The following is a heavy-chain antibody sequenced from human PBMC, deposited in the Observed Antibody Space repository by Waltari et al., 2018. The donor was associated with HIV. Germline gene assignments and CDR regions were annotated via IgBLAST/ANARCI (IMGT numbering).Heavy chain of an antibody. Sequence: VQLLESGGGLVEPGGSVRLACAASGFTFSSYCMGWVRQAPGKVLEWVSAISGSGGSTYYADSVKDRFTISRDNSKNTLYLQMNSLIAEDTAVYYCAKGCRSGYDYYGIDVSGQGTTVTVSS. V-gene: IGHV3-23*01. CDR1: GFTFSSYC. CDR2: ISGSGGST. CDR3: AKGCRSGYDYYGIDV. J-gene: IGHJ6*02.